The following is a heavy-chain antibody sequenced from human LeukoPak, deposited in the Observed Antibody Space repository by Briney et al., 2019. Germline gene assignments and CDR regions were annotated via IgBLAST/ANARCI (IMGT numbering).Heavy chain of an antibody. Sequence: SETPSLTCTVSGGSISSSSYYWGWIRQPPGKGLEWIGSIYYSGSTYYNPSLKSRVTISVDTSKNQFSLKLSSVTAADTAVYYCARQGGKNYDSSGYYVNLQHWGQGTLVTVSS. CDR2: IYYSGST. CDR1: GGSISSSSYY. D-gene: IGHD3-22*01. CDR3: ARQGGKNYDSSGYYVNLQH. V-gene: IGHV4-39*01. J-gene: IGHJ1*01.